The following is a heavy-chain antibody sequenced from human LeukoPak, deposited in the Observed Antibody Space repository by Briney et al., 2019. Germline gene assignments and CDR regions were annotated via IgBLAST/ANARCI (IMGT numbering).Heavy chain of an antibody. CDR1: GFTFRDYY. J-gene: IGHJ1*01. V-gene: IGHV3-11*04. D-gene: IGHD4-17*01. CDR2: ISNNGDTI. CDR3: ARSPRGYGDYSLQH. Sequence: GGSLRLSCAASGFTFRDYYMHWVRQAPGKGLEWISYISNNGDTIYYADSVKGRFTISRDNSKNTLDLQMNSLRGEDTAVYYCARSPRGYGDYSLQHWGQGTLVTVSS.